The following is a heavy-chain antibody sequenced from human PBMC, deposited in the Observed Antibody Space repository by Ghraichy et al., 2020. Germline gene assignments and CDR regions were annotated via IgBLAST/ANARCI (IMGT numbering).Heavy chain of an antibody. Sequence: GGSLRLSCAASGFTFSSYAMHWVRQAPGKGLEWVAVISYDGSNKYYADSVKGRFTISRDNSKNTLYLQMNSLRAEDTAVYYCARGSSSGYSSSWYSDYWGQGSLVTVSS. CDR2: ISYDGSNK. CDR1: GFTFSSYA. J-gene: IGHJ4*02. CDR3: ARGSSSGYSSSWYSDY. D-gene: IGHD6-13*01. V-gene: IGHV3-30*04.